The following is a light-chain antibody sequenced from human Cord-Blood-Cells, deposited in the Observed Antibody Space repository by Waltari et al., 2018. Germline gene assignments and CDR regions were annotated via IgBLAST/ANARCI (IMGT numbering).Light chain of an antibody. J-gene: IGKJ2*01. Sequence: DIQMTQSPSTLSASVGDRVTITCRASQSISSWLAWYQQKPGKAPKLLIYDASSLESGVPSRFSGSGSGTEFTRTISSLQPYDFATYYCQQYNSYSYTFGQGTKLEIK. CDR1: QSISSW. CDR2: DAS. V-gene: IGKV1-5*01. CDR3: QQYNSYSYT.